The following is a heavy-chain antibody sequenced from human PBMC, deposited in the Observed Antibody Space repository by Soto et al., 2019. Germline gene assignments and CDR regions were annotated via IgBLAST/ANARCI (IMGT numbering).Heavy chain of an antibody. V-gene: IGHV5-10-1*01. Sequence: PGESLKISCKGSGYSFAGYWITWVRQKPGKGLEWMGQIDPSDSQTYYSPSFRGHVTISVTKSITTVFLQWSSLRASDTAMYYCARQIYDSDTGPNFQYYFDAWGQGTSVTVTS. CDR1: GYSFAGYW. D-gene: IGHD3-22*01. CDR3: ARQIYDSDTGPNFQYYFDA. CDR2: IDPSDSQT. J-gene: IGHJ4*02.